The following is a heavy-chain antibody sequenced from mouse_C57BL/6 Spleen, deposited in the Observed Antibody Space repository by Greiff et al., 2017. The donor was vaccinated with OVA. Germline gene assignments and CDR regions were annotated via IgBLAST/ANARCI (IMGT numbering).Heavy chain of an antibody. Sequence: VKLMESGAELVKPGASVKISCKASGYAFSSYWMNWVKQRPGKGLEWIGQIYPGDGDTNYNGKFKGKATLTADKSSSTAYMQLSSLTSEDSAVYFCARWGYDEFAYWGQGTLVTVSA. V-gene: IGHV1-80*01. D-gene: IGHD2-2*01. CDR2: IYPGDGDT. J-gene: IGHJ3*01. CDR3: ARWGYDEFAY. CDR1: GYAFSSYW.